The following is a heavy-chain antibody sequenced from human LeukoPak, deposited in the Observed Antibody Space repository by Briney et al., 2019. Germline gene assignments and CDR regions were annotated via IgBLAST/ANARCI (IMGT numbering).Heavy chain of an antibody. J-gene: IGHJ6*04. CDR2: ISSSSSYI. D-gene: IGHD3-10*02. CDR1: GFTFSSYD. Sequence: TGGSLRLSCAASGFTFSSYDMTWVRQAPGKGLEWVSSISSSSSYIYYADSVKGRFTISRDNAKNSLYLQMNSLRAEDTAVYYCAELGITMIGGVWGKGTTVTISS. V-gene: IGHV3-21*01. CDR3: AELGITMIGGV.